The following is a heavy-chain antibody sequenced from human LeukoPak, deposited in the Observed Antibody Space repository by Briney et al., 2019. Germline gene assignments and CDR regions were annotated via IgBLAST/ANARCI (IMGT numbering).Heavy chain of an antibody. V-gene: IGHV1-18*01. CDR2: ISAYNGNT. J-gene: IGHJ4*02. CDR1: GYTFTSYD. CDR3: ARNIVATGFPFDY. D-gene: IGHD5-12*01. Sequence: GASVKVSCKASGYTFTSYDINWVRQATGQGLEWMGWISAYNGNTNYAQKLQGRVTMTTDTSTSTAYMELRSLRSDDTAVYYCARNIVATGFPFDYWGQGTLVTVSS.